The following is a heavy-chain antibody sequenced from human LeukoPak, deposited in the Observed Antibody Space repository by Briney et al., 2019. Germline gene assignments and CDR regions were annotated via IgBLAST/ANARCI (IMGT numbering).Heavy chain of an antibody. Sequence: PGGSLRLSCVASGFTFSGHYMDWVRQAPGKGLEWVGRSRNNANSYSTEYAASVKGRFTVSRDASMNSLYLQMNSLRTEDTAVYYCARVSVAVPGANDYWGQGTLVTVSS. CDR3: ARVSVAVPGANDY. V-gene: IGHV3-72*01. J-gene: IGHJ4*02. CDR2: SRNNANSYST. CDR1: GFTFSGHY. D-gene: IGHD2-2*01.